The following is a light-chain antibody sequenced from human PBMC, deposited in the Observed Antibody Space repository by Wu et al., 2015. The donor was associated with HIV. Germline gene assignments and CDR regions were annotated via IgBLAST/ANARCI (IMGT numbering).Light chain of an antibody. CDR2: GAS. J-gene: IGKJ1*01. CDR1: QTVTNTN. Sequence: EIVLTQSPGTLSVSPGESATLFCRASQTVTNTNLAWYQQRRGQAPRLLIYGASTRATGFPARFGGSGSGTEFTLTINNMQSEDFAAYYCQQYNNWPRTFGQGTKVEIK. CDR3: QQYNNWPRT. V-gene: IGKV3-15*01.